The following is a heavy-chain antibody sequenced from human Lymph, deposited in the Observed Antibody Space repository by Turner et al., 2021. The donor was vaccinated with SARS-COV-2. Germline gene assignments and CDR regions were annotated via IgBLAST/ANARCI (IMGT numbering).Heavy chain of an antibody. V-gene: IGHV3-30*04. D-gene: IGHD3-10*01. CDR3: ARYGSGGYFYYGLDV. J-gene: IGHJ6*02. Sequence: QVQLVESGGGVVQPGRSLRLSCAASGFTFSTYAIHWVRQAEGKGLEWVAVISYDGSNKYYADSVKGRFTISRDNSKNTLYLQMNSLRAEDTAVYYCARYGSGGYFYYGLDVWGQGTTVTVSS. CDR2: ISYDGSNK. CDR1: GFTFSTYA.